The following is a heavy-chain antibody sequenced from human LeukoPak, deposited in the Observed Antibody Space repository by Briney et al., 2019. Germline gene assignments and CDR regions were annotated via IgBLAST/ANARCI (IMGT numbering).Heavy chain of an antibody. CDR3: ARALGSDYGSGTYYIPDY. Sequence: ASVRVSCKASGYTFTNYGISWVRQAPGQGLEWMGWISAYNVNTNYAQKLQGRVTMTTDTSTSTAYMELRSLRSDATAVYYCARALGSDYGSGTYYIPDYWGQGTLVTVSS. CDR1: GYTFTNYG. D-gene: IGHD3-10*01. J-gene: IGHJ4*02. V-gene: IGHV1-18*01. CDR2: ISAYNVNT.